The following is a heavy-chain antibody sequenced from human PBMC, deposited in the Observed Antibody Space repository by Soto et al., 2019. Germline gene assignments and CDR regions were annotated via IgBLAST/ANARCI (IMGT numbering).Heavy chain of an antibody. Sequence: SETLSLTCAVYGGSFSGYYWSWIRQPPGKGLEWIGEINHSGSTNYNPSLKSRVTISVDTSKNQFSLKLSSVTAADTAVYYCARGLKYYYGSGSQGGWFDPWGQGTLVTVSS. D-gene: IGHD3-10*01. J-gene: IGHJ5*02. CDR2: INHSGST. CDR1: GGSFSGYY. CDR3: ARGLKYYYGSGSQGGWFDP. V-gene: IGHV4-34*01.